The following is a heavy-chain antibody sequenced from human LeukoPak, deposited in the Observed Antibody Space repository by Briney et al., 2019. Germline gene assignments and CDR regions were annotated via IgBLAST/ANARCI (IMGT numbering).Heavy chain of an antibody. CDR1: GGSFSGYY. V-gene: IGHV4-34*01. D-gene: IGHD3-22*01. CDR3: ARGPSERYYESSGYYYFDY. Sequence: PSETLSLTCAVYGGSFSGYYWTWIRQPPGKGPEWIGEINYSGRTNYNPSPKSRVTISVDTSRNQFCLKVSSVTAADTAVYYCARGPSERYYESSGYYYFDYWGQGTLVTASS. J-gene: IGHJ4*02. CDR2: INYSGRT.